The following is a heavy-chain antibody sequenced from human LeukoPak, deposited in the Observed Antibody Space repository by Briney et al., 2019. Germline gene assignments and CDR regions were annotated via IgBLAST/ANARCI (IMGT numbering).Heavy chain of an antibody. Sequence: PGRSLRLSCAASGFTVSNNYMYWVRQAPGKGLEWVSVIYSGGSTYYADSVKGRFTISRDNSKNTLYLQMNSLRAEDTAVYYCAKVGMGVAAAGHDAFDIWGQGTMVTVSS. V-gene: IGHV3-53*01. CDR2: IYSGGST. J-gene: IGHJ3*02. CDR3: AKVGMGVAAAGHDAFDI. CDR1: GFTVSNNY. D-gene: IGHD6-13*01.